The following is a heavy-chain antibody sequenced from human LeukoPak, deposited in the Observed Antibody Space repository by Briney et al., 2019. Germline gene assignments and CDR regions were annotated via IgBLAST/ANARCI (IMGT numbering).Heavy chain of an antibody. V-gene: IGHV3-30-3*01. Sequence: GGSLRLSCAASGFTFSIYAMHWVRQAPGKGLEWVAVISYDGNNKYYADSVKGRFTISRDNSKNTLYLQMNSLRAEDTAVYYCARGGYDSSGYPFDYWGQGTLVTVSS. CDR3: ARGGYDSSGYPFDY. CDR1: GFTFSIYA. J-gene: IGHJ4*02. D-gene: IGHD3-22*01. CDR2: ISYDGNNK.